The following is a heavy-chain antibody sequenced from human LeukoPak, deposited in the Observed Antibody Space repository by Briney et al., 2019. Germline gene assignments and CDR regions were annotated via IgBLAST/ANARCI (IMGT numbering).Heavy chain of an antibody. CDR2: IKEDGTQK. CDR3: VRSAFLTTEFYFDY. CDR1: GFTFNKSW. Sequence: GGPLRLSCAASGFTFNKSWMSWVRQAPGKGPEWVANIKEDGTQKYYVDSVRGRFTISRDNAKNTLYLQMNSLRAEDTAVYYCVRSAFLTTEFYFDYWGHGTLVTVSS. J-gene: IGHJ4*01. D-gene: IGHD4-11*01. V-gene: IGHV3-7*01.